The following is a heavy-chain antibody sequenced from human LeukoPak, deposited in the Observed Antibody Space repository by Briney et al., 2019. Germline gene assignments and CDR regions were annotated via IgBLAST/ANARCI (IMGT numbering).Heavy chain of an antibody. J-gene: IGHJ4*02. V-gene: IGHV3-21*01. CDR2: ISSSSSYI. Sequence: GGSLRLSCAASGFTFSSYSMIWVRQAPGKGLEWVSSISSSSSYIYYADSVKGRFTISRDNAKNSLYLQMNSLRAEDTAVYYCARDGDWAGYYDMDYWGQGTLVTVSS. D-gene: IGHD3-22*01. CDR3: ARDGDWAGYYDMDY. CDR1: GFTFSSYS.